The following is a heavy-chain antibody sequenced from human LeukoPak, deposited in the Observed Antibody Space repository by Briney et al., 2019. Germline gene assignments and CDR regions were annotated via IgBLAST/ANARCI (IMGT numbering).Heavy chain of an antibody. J-gene: IGHJ3*02. CDR3: AKSQFGGVFDGFDI. CDR2: ISFDGSKN. D-gene: IGHD3-16*01. CDR1: GFTFSSYA. V-gene: IGHV3-30*18. Sequence: GGSLRLSCAASGFTFSSYAMHWVRQAPGKGLEWVAIISFDGSKNYITNSVKGRFTISRDNSKNTLYAQMNSLRAEDTAVYYCAKSQFGGVFDGFDIWGQGTMVTVSS.